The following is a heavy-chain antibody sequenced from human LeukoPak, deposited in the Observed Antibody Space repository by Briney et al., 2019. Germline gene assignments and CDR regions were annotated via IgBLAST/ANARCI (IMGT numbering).Heavy chain of an antibody. Sequence: PGGSLRLSCAASGFTFGSSYMHWVRQVPGKGLVWVSRINSDGSNTNYADSVKGRFTISRDNAQNTLYLQMNSLRAEDTAVYYCVAVIKAWGQGTLVTVSS. V-gene: IGHV3-74*01. CDR3: VAVIKA. D-gene: IGHD2-21*01. CDR2: INSDGSNT. J-gene: IGHJ4*02. CDR1: GFTFGSSY.